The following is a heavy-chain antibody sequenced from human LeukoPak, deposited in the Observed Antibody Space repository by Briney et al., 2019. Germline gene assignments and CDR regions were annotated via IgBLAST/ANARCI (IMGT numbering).Heavy chain of an antibody. CDR1: GFTFSYYG. CDR2: ISYDGRGD. D-gene: IGHD2-15*01. Sequence: AGGSLRLSCAASGFTFSYYGMHWVRQAPGKGLEWVASISYDGRGDYFADSVMGRFTISRDNSKNTLYLQMSSLRADDTAIYYCAKPWEFCGGGNCYSPFDHWGQGTLVTVSS. J-gene: IGHJ5*02. CDR3: AKPWEFCGGGNCYSPFDH. V-gene: IGHV3-30*02.